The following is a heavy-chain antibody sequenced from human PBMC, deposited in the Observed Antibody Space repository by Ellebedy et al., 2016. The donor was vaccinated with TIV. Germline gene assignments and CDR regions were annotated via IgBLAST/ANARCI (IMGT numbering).Heavy chain of an antibody. Sequence: GESLKISCAASGFTFSDYYMTWIRQAPGKGLEWISYISSSGSTIYSDSVKGLFTISRDNAKNSLYLQMNSLRAEDTAVYYCAKGVAPRHEGFDIWGQGTTVTVSS. CDR1: GFTFSDYY. V-gene: IGHV3-11*04. CDR3: AKGVAPRHEGFDI. J-gene: IGHJ3*02. D-gene: IGHD3-10*01. CDR2: ISSSGSTI.